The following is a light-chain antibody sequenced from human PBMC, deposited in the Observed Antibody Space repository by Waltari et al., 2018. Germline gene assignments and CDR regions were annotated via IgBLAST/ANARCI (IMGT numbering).Light chain of an antibody. Sequence: DIVMTQSPDSLAVSLGEWATINCKSSQSFLYSSNNKNYLAWYQQKPGQPPRLLIYWASTRESGVPDRFSGSGSGTDFTLTISSLQAEDVAVYYCQQYYSTPPLTFGGGTKVEIK. CDR3: QQYYSTPPLT. J-gene: IGKJ4*01. CDR2: WAS. CDR1: QSFLYSSNNKNY. V-gene: IGKV4-1*01.